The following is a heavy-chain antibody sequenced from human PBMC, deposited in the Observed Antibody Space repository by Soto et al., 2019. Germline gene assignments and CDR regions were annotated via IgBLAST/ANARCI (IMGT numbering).Heavy chain of an antibody. CDR3: ARGETIFGVVTHFDY. CDR1: GFTFSSYG. V-gene: IGHV3-33*01. Sequence: QVQLVESGGGVVQPGRSLRLSCAASGFTFSSYGMHWVRQAPGKGLEWVAVIWYDGSNKYYADSVKGRFTISRDNSKNTLYLQMNSLRAEDTAVYYCARGETIFGVVTHFDYWGQGTLVTVSS. D-gene: IGHD3-3*01. CDR2: IWYDGSNK. J-gene: IGHJ4*02.